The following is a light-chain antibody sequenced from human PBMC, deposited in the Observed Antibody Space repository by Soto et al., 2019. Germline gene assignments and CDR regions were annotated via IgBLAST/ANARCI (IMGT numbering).Light chain of an antibody. CDR3: TSYTSSTTYV. J-gene: IGLJ1*01. CDR2: DVS. V-gene: IGLV2-14*01. CDR1: SSDVGGYNY. Sequence: QSALTQPASVSGAPGQSITISCTGTSSDVGGYNYVSWYQQHPGKAPKLMIYDVSSRPSGVSDRFSGSKSGNTASLTISGLQAEDEADYSCTSYTSSTTYVFGTGTKVTVL.